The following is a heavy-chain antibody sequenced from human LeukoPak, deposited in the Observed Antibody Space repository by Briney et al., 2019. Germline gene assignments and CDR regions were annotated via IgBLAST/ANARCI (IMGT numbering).Heavy chain of an antibody. CDR1: GFTFSRYS. CDR3: VRDRGSSWFNRGQLLDY. D-gene: IGHD6-13*01. V-gene: IGHV3-48*04. Sequence: PGGSLRLSCAASGFTFSRYSMNWVRQAPGKGLEWVSYISSSRSSIHYADSVRGRFTISRDNAKNSLYLQMNSLRAEDTAVYYCVRDRGSSWFNRGQLLDYWGQGTLVTVSP. J-gene: IGHJ4*02. CDR2: ISSSRSSI.